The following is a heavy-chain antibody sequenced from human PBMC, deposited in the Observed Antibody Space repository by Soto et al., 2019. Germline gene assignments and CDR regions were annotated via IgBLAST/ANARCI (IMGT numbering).Heavy chain of an antibody. V-gene: IGHV3-30-3*01. CDR3: ARARLGELAYFYY. CDR1: GFTFSSYA. J-gene: IGHJ4*02. D-gene: IGHD3-16*01. CDR2: ISYDGSNK. Sequence: QVQLVESGGGVVQPGMSLRLSCAASGFTFSSYAMHWVRQAPGQGLEWVAVISYDGSNKYYADSVKGRFTISRDNCKNTLYLPMNSLRAEDTSVYYCARARLGELAYFYYWGQGTLVTVSS.